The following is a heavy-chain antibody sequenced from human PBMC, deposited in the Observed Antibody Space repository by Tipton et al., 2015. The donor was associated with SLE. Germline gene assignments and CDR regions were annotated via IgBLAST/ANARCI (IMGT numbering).Heavy chain of an antibody. CDR1: GYTFTSYG. CDR3: ARVDMYYYDSSGSPGSAFDI. J-gene: IGHJ3*02. V-gene: IGHV1-18*01. CDR2: ISAYNYDT. Sequence: QLVQSGAEVKKPGASVKVSCKASGYTFTSYGISWVRQAPGQGLEWMGWISAYNYDTTYAQMFQGRVTMTIDLSTRTTYMELRSLRSDDTAVYYCARVDMYYYDSSGSPGSAFDIWGPGTMVTVSS. D-gene: IGHD3-22*01.